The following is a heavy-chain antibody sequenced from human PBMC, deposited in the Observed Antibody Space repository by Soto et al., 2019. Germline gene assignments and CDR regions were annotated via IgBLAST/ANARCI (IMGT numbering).Heavy chain of an antibody. CDR1: GFTFSSYA. CDR3: ARDPYSSGWLRISWWFDP. Sequence: QVQLVESGGGVVQPGRSLRLSCAASGFTFSSYAMHWVRQAPGKGLEWVAVISYDGSNKYYADSVKGRFTISRDNSKNPLYLQMNSLRAEDTAVYYCARDPYSSGWLRISWWFDPWGQGTLVTVSS. D-gene: IGHD6-19*01. CDR2: ISYDGSNK. J-gene: IGHJ5*02. V-gene: IGHV3-30-3*01.